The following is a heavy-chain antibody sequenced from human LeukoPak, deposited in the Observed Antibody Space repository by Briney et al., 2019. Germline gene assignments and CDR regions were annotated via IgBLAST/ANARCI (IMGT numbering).Heavy chain of an antibody. CDR3: ASHPTYSYGYFAPYAQIDY. J-gene: IGHJ4*02. Sequence: ASVKVSCKASGYTFTGYYMHWVRQAPGQGLEWMGWINPNSGGTNYAQKFRGRVTMTRDTSISTAYMELSRLRSDDTAVYYCASHPTYSYGYFAPYAQIDYWGQGTLVTVSS. V-gene: IGHV1-2*02. CDR2: INPNSGGT. CDR1: GYTFTGYY. D-gene: IGHD5-18*01.